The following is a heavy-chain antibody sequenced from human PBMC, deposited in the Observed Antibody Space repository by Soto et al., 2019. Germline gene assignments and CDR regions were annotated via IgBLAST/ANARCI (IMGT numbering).Heavy chain of an antibody. CDR1: GGSVSSGSYY. CDR2: IYYSGST. V-gene: IGHV4-61*01. J-gene: IGHJ4*02. D-gene: IGHD6-6*01. Sequence: QVQLQESAPGLVKPSETLSLTCTVSGGSVSSGSYYWSWIRQPPGKGLEWIGYIYYSGSTNYNPSLMSRVTISVDTSKNQFSLKLSSVTAADTAVYYCARGEQLALYNFDYWGQGTLVTVSS. CDR3: ARGEQLALYNFDY.